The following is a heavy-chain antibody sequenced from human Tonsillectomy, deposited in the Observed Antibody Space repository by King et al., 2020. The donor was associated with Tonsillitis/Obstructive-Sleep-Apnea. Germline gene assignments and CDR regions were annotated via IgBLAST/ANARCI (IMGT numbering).Heavy chain of an antibody. Sequence: VQLVESGGGLVQPGGSLRLSCAASGFTFSSYDMHWVRHATGKGLEWVSAIATAGDTYYPGSVKGRFTISRENAKNSLYLQMNSLRAGDTAVYYCARDRGDYGSGSSLDVWGKGTTVTVSS. V-gene: IGHV3-13*04. CDR3: ARDRGDYGSGSSLDV. D-gene: IGHD3-10*01. CDR2: IATAGDT. CDR1: GFTFSSYD. J-gene: IGHJ6*04.